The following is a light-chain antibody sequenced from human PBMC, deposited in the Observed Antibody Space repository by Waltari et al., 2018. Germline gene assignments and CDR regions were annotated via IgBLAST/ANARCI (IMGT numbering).Light chain of an antibody. Sequence: EVVLTQSPGSLSLSPGERATLSCRASQSVSKYLAWYQQRPGQVPRLLIYATSTRATGIPDRFSGSGSGTDFSLTISRLEPEDFAVYYCQNHERLPATFGQGTKVEIK. V-gene: IGKV3-20*01. J-gene: IGKJ1*01. CDR2: ATS. CDR1: QSVSKY. CDR3: QNHERLPAT.